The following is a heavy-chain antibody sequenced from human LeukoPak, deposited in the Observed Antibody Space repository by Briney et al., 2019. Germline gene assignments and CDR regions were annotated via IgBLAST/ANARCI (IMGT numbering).Heavy chain of an antibody. CDR1: GFTFSSYA. CDR3: ARGPYSSSWSEIYYYYGMDV. J-gene: IGHJ6*02. CDR2: IWYDGSNK. V-gene: IGHV3-33*08. Sequence: GGSLRLSCAASGFTFSSYAMHWVRQAPGKGLEWVAVIWYDGSNKYYADSVKGRFTISRDNSKNTLYLQMNSLRAEDTAVYYCARGPYSSSWSEIYYYYGMDVWGQGTTVTVSS. D-gene: IGHD6-13*01.